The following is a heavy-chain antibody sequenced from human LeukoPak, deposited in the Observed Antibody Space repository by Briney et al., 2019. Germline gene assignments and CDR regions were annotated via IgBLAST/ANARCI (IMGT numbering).Heavy chain of an antibody. Sequence: GRSLRLSCAASGFTFDDYAMHWVRQAPGKGLEWVSGISWNSGSIGYADSVKGRFTISRDNAKNSLYLQMNSLRAEDTAVYYCASGYTRVDYWGQGTLVTVSS. CDR2: ISWNSGSI. V-gene: IGHV3-9*01. CDR1: GFTFDDYA. D-gene: IGHD5-12*01. J-gene: IGHJ4*02. CDR3: ASGYTRVDY.